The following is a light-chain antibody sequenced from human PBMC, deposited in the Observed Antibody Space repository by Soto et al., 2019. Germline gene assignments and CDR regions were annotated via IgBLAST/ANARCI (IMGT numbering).Light chain of an antibody. J-gene: IGLJ1*01. CDR2: DVG. Sequence: QSALTQPASVSGSPGQSITIPCTGTRSDIGGYNFVSWYQQHPGTAPKLLIYDVGNRPSGVSNRFSGSKSGNTASLTISGLQAEDEAHYYCNSFRTVSTYVFGPGTNLTVL. CDR3: NSFRTVSTYV. CDR1: RSDIGGYNF. V-gene: IGLV2-14*01.